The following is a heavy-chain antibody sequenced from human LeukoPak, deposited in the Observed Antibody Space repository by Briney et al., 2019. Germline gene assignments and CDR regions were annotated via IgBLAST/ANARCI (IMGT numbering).Heavy chain of an antibody. CDR2: ISSSSSYI. CDR3: ARDIRYYDFWSGYYGYYYGMDV. D-gene: IGHD3-3*01. CDR1: GFTFSSYS. V-gene: IGHV3-21*01. Sequence: GVALRLSCAASGFTFSSYSMNWVRQAPGKGLEWVSSISSSSSYIYYADSVKGRFTISRDNSKNTLYLQMNSLRAEDTAVYYCARDIRYYDFWSGYYGYYYGMDVWGQGTTVTVSS. J-gene: IGHJ6*02.